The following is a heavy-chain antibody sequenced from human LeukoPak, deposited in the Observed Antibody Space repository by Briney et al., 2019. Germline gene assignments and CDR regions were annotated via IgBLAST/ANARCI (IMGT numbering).Heavy chain of an antibody. D-gene: IGHD3-10*01. CDR1: GFTFSTHG. CDR2: IRYDGINK. CDR3: AKEGDYSGSGSYRVDI. Sequence: GGSLRLSCAASGFTFSTHGMHWVRQAPGKGLEWVAFIRYDGINKYYADSVKGRFTISRDSFKNTLYLQMNSLRPEDTAVYYCAKEGDYSGSGSYRVDIWGQGTRATVSS. V-gene: IGHV3-30*02. J-gene: IGHJ3*02.